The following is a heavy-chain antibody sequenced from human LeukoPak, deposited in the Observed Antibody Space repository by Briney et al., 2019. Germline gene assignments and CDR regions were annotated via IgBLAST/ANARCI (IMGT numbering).Heavy chain of an antibody. Sequence: SETLSLTCAVYGGSISGYYWSWIRQPPGQGLELIGYIYYCGSTNYNPSLKSRVTISVDTSKNQFSLKLSSVTAADTAVYYCAREGGDLMSLTDYYYYGMDVWGQGTTVTVSS. CDR2: IYYCGST. CDR3: AREGGDLMSLTDYYYYGMDV. D-gene: IGHD2-21*02. J-gene: IGHJ6*02. V-gene: IGHV4-59*01. CDR1: GGSISGYY.